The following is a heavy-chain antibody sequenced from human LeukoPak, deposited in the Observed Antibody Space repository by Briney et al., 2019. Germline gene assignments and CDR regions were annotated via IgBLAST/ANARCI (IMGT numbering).Heavy chain of an antibody. V-gene: IGHV3-30*02. D-gene: IGHD4-17*01. J-gene: IGHJ4*02. CDR1: GFTFSSYG. CDR3: VNDYGNPDALDN. CDR2: IPYGGSNK. Sequence: PGGSLRLSCAASGFTFSSYGMHWVRQAPGKALEWVALIPYGGSNKYYADSVKGRFTISRDNSKNTLYLQMNSLSDEDTAVYFCVNDYGNPDALDNWGQGTLVTVSS.